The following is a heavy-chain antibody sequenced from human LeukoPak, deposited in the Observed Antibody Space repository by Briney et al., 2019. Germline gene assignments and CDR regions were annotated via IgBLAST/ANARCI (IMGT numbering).Heavy chain of an antibody. CDR3: ARDANGGAFDI. CDR2: IKQDGSEK. D-gene: IGHD3-10*01. V-gene: IGHV3-7*01. Sequence: GGSLRLSCAASGFTFSSYWMSWVRQAPGKGLEWVANIKQDGSEKHYVDSVKGRFTISRDNAKNSLYLQMNSLRAEDTAVYYCARDANGGAFDIWGQGAMVTVSS. J-gene: IGHJ3*02. CDR1: GFTFSSYW.